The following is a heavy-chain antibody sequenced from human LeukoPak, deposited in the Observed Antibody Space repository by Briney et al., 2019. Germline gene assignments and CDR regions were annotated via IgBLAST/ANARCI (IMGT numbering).Heavy chain of an antibody. CDR3: ARDTLEYSNSPDALDI. D-gene: IGHD4-23*01. Sequence: PGGSLRLSCAASIFTSSSYSMNWVRQAPGKGLEWVSYIGSSGSTVYYADSVKGRFTISRDNAKNSLYMQMESLRDEDTAIYYCARDTLEYSNSPDALDIWGQGTMVTVSS. CDR1: IFTSSSYS. J-gene: IGHJ3*02. CDR2: IGSSGSTV. V-gene: IGHV3-48*02.